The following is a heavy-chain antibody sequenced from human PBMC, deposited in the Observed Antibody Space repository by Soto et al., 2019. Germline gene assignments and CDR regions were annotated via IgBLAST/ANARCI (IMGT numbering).Heavy chain of an antibody. D-gene: IGHD6-13*01. V-gene: IGHV1-3*01. CDR3: ARVGCISSWYDACNWFDP. J-gene: IGHJ5*02. CDR1: GYTFTSYA. CDR2: INAGNGNT. Sequence: ASVKVSCKASGYTFTSYAMHWVRQAPGQRLEWMGWINAGNGNTKYSQKFQGRVTITRDTSASTAYMELSSLRSEDTAVYYCARVGCISSWYDACNWFDPWGQGTLVTVSS.